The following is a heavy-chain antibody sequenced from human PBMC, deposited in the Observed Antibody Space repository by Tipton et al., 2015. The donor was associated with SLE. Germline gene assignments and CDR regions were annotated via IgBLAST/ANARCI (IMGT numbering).Heavy chain of an antibody. CDR3: ARDLGDGSIDY. D-gene: IGHD5-24*01. J-gene: IGHJ4*02. CDR2: LNTAGSST. CDR1: GFSFNVHW. V-gene: IGHV3-74*01. Sequence: SLRLSCAASGFSFNVHWMHWVRQAPGKGLVWVSRLNTAGSSTKYADSVKGRFTISRDNAKNTLYLQMNSLTVDDTAVYYCARDLGDGSIDYWGQGTLVTVSS.